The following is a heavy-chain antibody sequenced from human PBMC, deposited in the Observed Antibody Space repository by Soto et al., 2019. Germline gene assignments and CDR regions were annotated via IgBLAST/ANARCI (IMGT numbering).Heavy chain of an antibody. CDR3: ARPIVVVPAASDAFDI. J-gene: IGHJ3*02. V-gene: IGHV4-39*01. Sequence: LCGGSISSSSYYWGWIRQPPGKGLEWIGSIYYSGSTYYNPSLKSRVTISVDTSKNQFSLKLSSVTAADTAVYYCARPIVVVPAASDAFDIWGQGTMVTVSS. CDR2: IYYSGST. CDR1: GGSISSSSYY. D-gene: IGHD2-2*01.